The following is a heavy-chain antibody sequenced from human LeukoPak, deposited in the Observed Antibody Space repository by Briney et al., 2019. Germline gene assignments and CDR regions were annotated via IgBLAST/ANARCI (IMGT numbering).Heavy chain of an antibody. V-gene: IGHV3-30-3*01. CDR1: GFTFSSYA. Sequence: GRSLRLSCAASGFTFSSYAMHWVRQAPGKGLEWVAVISYDGSNKYYADSVKGRFTISRDNSKNTLYLQMNSLRAEGTAVYYCARVGLVHNAFDIWGQGTMVTVSS. J-gene: IGHJ3*02. CDR3: ARVGLVHNAFDI. D-gene: IGHD6-6*01. CDR2: ISYDGSNK.